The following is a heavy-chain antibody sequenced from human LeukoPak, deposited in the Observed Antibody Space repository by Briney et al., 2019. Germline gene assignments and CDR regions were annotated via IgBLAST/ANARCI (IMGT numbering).Heavy chain of an antibody. J-gene: IGHJ3*02. Sequence: GASVKVSCKASGGTFSSYSITWVRQAPGQGLEWMGRIIPILGIANYAQKFQGRVTITADKSTSTAYMELSSLRSEDTAVYYCARAEQKVATIPDAFDIWGQGTMVTVSS. CDR3: ARAEQKVATIPDAFDI. CDR2: IIPILGIA. V-gene: IGHV1-69*04. CDR1: GGTFSSYS. D-gene: IGHD5-12*01.